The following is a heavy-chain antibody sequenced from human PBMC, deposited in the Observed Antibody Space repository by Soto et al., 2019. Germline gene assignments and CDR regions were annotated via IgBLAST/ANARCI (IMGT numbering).Heavy chain of an antibody. J-gene: IGHJ6*02. CDR3: ASDMRRQWLEGTNYYYGMDV. V-gene: IGHV3-33*01. D-gene: IGHD6-19*01. CDR2: IWYDGSNK. Sequence: GGSLRLSCAASGFTFSSYGMHWVRQAPGKGLEWVAVIWYDGSNKYYADSVKGRFTISRDNSKNTLYLQMNSLRAEDTAVYYCASDMRRQWLEGTNYYYGMDVWGQGTTVTVSS. CDR1: GFTFSSYG.